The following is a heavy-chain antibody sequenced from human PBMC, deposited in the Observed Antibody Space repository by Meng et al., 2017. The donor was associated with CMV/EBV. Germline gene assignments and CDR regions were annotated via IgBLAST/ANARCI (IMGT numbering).Heavy chain of an antibody. V-gene: IGHV4-61*01. Sequence: SETLSLTCTVSGGSVSSGSYYWSWIRQPPGKGLEWIGYIYYSGSTNYNPSLKSRVTISVDTSKNQFSLKLSSVTAADTAVYYCARAYCSSTSCYWENWFDPWGQGTTVTVSS. CDR3: ARAYCSSTSCYWENWFDP. J-gene: IGHJ5*01. CDR2: IYYSGST. D-gene: IGHD2-2*01. CDR1: GGSVSSGSYY.